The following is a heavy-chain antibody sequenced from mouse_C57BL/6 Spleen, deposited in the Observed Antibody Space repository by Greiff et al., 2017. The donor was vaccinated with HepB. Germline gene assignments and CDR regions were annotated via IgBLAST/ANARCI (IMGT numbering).Heavy chain of an antibody. J-gene: IGHJ3*01. CDR2: IYPGNSDT. Sequence: VQLQQSGPVLARPGASVKMSCKTSGYTFTSYWMHWVKQRPGQGLEWIGAIYPGNSDTSYNQKFKGKAKLTAVTSASTAYMELSSLTNEDSAVYYCTRGVYYDYDGAWFAYWGQGTLVTVSA. V-gene: IGHV1-5*01. CDR3: TRGVYYDYDGAWFAY. CDR1: GYTFTSYW. D-gene: IGHD2-4*01.